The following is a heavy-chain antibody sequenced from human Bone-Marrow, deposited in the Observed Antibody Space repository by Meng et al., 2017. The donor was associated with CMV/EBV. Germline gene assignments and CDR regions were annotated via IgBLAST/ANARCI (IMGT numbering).Heavy chain of an antibody. CDR1: GYTFTSYG. J-gene: IGHJ5*02. Sequence: ASVKVSCKASGYTFTSYGISWVRQAPGQGLEWMGWNNPNSGGTNYAQKFQGRVTMTRDTSTSTAYMELSRLRSDDTAVYYCSTAPVLMGYRAFDPWGQGTLVTVSS. CDR3: STAPVLMGYRAFDP. CDR2: NNPNSGGT. D-gene: IGHD2-8*01. V-gene: IGHV1-2*02.